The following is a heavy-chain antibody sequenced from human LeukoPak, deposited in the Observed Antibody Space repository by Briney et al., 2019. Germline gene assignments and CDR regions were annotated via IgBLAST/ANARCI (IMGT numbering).Heavy chain of an antibody. D-gene: IGHD3-22*01. J-gene: IGHJ4*02. CDR1: GFTFSSYS. V-gene: IGHV3-48*01. CDR2: ISSSSSTI. CDR3: ARDLSGSSGYLLYYFDY. Sequence: TGGSLRLSCAASGFTFSSYSMNWVRQAPGKGLEWVSYISSSSSTIYYADSVKGRFTISRDNAKNSLYLQMNSLRAEDTAVYYCARDLSGSSGYLLYYFDYWGQGTLVTVSS.